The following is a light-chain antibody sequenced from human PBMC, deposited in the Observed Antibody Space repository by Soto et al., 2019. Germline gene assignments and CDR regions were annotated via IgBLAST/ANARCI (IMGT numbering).Light chain of an antibody. J-gene: IGKJ1*01. V-gene: IGKV3-15*01. CDR2: DAS. CDR3: QQYNNWT. Sequence: EIVMTQSPATLSVSPGERATLSCRASQSVSSKVAWYQQKPGQAPRLLIYDASVRATGIPDRFSGRGSGTEFTLTSSSLQSEDFAFYYCQQYNNWTFGQGTKVDIK. CDR1: QSVSSK.